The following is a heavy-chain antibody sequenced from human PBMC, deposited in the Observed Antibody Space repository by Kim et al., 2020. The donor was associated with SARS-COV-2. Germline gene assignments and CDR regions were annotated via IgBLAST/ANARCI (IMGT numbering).Heavy chain of an antibody. J-gene: IGHJ2*01. CDR1: GFTFSSYG. Sequence: GGSLRLSCAASGFTFSSYGMHWVRQAPGKGLEWVAVIWYDGRNKYYADSVKGRFTISRDNSKNTLDLQMNSLSAEDTAVYYCAKGGYGRSYYWYFDLWG. CDR3: AKGGYGRSYYWYFDL. V-gene: IGHV3-33*06. CDR2: IWYDGRNK. D-gene: IGHD1-26*01.